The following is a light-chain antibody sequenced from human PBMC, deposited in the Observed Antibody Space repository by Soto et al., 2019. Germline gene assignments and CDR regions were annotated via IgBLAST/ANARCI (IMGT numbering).Light chain of an antibody. CDR2: DDN. V-gene: IGLV1-51*01. Sequence: SVLTQPPSVSADPGQNGTISCTGSSSNIGGNSVSWYQQLPGTAPKLLIYDDNKRPSGIPDRFSGSKSGTSATLGITGFQTGDEADYYCGSWDSSLSAYVFGTGTKVTVL. CDR1: SSNIGGNS. CDR3: GSWDSSLSAYV. J-gene: IGLJ1*01.